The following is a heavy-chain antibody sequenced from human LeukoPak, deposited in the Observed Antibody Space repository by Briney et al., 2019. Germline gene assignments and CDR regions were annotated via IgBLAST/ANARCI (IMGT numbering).Heavy chain of an antibody. V-gene: IGHV3-7*02. D-gene: IGHD1-14*01. CDR3: ARGTGYGVFDY. CDR1: GFTLSIYW. CDR2: IKHDGSEK. J-gene: IGHJ4*02. Sequence: GGSLRLSCAASGFTLSIYWMSWVRQAPGKGLEWVANIKHDGSEKYYVDSVKGRFTISRDNAKNTLYLQMNSLRAEDTAVYYCARGTGYGVFDYWGQGTLVTVSS.